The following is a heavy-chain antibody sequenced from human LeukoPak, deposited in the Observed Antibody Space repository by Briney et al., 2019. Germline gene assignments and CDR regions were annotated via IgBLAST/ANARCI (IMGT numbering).Heavy chain of an antibody. CDR1: GYTFTKYY. V-gene: IGHV1-46*01. Sequence: ASVKVSCKASGYTFTKYYMHWVRQAPGQGLEWMGIIDPSGGSTSYAQTFQGRVTMTRDTSTSTFYMELSSLRSEDTAVYYCARWRNDGCAFDIWGQGTMVTVSS. CDR3: ARWRNDGCAFDI. J-gene: IGHJ3*02. CDR2: IDPSGGST. D-gene: IGHD1-1*01.